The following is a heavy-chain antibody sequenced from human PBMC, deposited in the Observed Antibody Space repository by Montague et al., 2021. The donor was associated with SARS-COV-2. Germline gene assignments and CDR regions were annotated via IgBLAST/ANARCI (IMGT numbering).Heavy chain of an antibody. V-gene: IGHV4-61*02. D-gene: IGHD1-7*01. CDR3: ARARITGTTKDYYGMDV. Sequence: TLSLTCTVSDDSISDGRYYWSWIRQPAGKGLEWIGRIYTSGNTNYNPSLKSRISMLVDTSKNQLSLKLSSVTAADTAIYYCARARITGTTKDYYGMDVWGQGTTVTVS. J-gene: IGHJ6*02. CDR1: DDSISDGRYY. CDR2: IYTSGNT.